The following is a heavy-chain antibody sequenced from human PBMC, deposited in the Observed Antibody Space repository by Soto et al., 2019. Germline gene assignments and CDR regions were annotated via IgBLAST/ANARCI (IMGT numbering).Heavy chain of an antibody. CDR1: GVSISSSSNH. CDR3: ATHPPYGPLDH. V-gene: IGHV4-39*01. Sequence: PSETLSLTCTVSGVSISSSSNHWGWIRQPPGKGLEWIGNIYYSENTYYNPSLKSRVTISVDTSKNQFSLRLTSVTAADTAVYYCATHPPYGPLDHWGQGTPVTVSS. J-gene: IGHJ4*02. CDR2: IYYSENT. D-gene: IGHD4-17*01.